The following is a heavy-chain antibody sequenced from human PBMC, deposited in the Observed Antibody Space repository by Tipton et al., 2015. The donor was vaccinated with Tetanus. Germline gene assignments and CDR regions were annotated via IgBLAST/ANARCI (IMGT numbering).Heavy chain of an antibody. CDR2: IYYNGST. CDR1: GGSISYYY. Sequence: TLSLTCSVSGGSISYYYWSWIRQSPGKGLEWIGHIYYNGSTKYNPSLKSRVTVSLDTSKKHFSLRLSSVTAEDTAVYYCVRAYYEFPKKGPFDYWGPGSLVIVSS. V-gene: IGHV4-59*01. J-gene: IGHJ4*02. D-gene: IGHD1-26*01. CDR3: VRAYYEFPKKGPFDY.